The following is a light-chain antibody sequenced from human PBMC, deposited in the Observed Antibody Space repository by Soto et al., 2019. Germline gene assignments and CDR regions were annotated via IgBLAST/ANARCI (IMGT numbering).Light chain of an antibody. CDR3: QQANSFPLT. Sequence: DIQVTQSPSSVSASVGDRVTITCRASQDINNWLAWYQQKPGKAPKLLIYTTSNLQSGVPSRFSDSGSGTDFTLTISSLQPEDFATYYCQQANSFPLTFGGGTKVEIK. J-gene: IGKJ4*01. CDR2: TTS. V-gene: IGKV1D-12*01. CDR1: QDINNW.